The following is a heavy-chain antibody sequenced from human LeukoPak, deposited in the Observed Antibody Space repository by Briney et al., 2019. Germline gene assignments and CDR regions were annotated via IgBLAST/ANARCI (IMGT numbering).Heavy chain of an antibody. J-gene: IGHJ6*03. V-gene: IGHV3-74*01. D-gene: IGHD3-10*01. Sequence: GGSLRLSCVASGFTFRSYEMNWVRQAPGKGLVWVSRINSDGSSTSYADSVKGRFTISRDNAKNTLYLQMNSLRAEDTAVYYCASNMVREYYYYMDVWGKGTTVTISS. CDR3: ASNMVREYYYYMDV. CDR1: GFTFRSYE. CDR2: INSDGSST.